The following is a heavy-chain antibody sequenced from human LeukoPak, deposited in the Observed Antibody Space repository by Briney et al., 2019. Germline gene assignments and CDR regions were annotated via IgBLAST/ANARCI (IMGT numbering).Heavy chain of an antibody. V-gene: IGHV4-31*03. D-gene: IGHD3-22*01. CDR1: GGSISSGGYY. CDR3: ARASSGAPRLGFDP. J-gene: IGHJ5*02. Sequence: PSETLSPTCTVSGGSISSGGYYWSWIRQHPGTGLEWIGYIYYSGSTYYNPSLKSRLTISLDTSKNQFPLNLSSVTAADTAVYYCARASSGAPRLGFDPWGQGTQVTVSS. CDR2: IYYSGST.